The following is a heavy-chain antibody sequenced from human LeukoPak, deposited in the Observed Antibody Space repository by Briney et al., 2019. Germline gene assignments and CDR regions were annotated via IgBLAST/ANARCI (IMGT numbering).Heavy chain of an antibody. CDR3: ARARDEAFDI. Sequence: GGSLRLSCVGSGFTFSRDSMNWVRQAPGKGLEWVSHISPTSDEKHYADSVKGRFTISRDNAKNSLYLQMNSLRAEDTALYYCARARDEAFDIWGQGTMVTVSS. CDR1: GFTFSRDS. CDR2: ISPTSDEK. D-gene: IGHD5-24*01. V-gene: IGHV3-21*04. J-gene: IGHJ3*02.